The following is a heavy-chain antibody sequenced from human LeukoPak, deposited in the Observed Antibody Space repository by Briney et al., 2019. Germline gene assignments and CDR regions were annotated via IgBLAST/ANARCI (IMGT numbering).Heavy chain of an antibody. D-gene: IGHD1-26*01. J-gene: IGHJ4*02. CDR3: VRVGLQWELLPFDY. CDR1: GFTFSSYA. V-gene: IGHV3-30*04. CDR2: ISYDGSNK. Sequence: GGSLRLSCAASGFTFSSYAMHWVRQAPGKGLEWVAVISYDGSNKYYADSVKGRFTISRDNSKNTLYLQMNSLRAEDTAVYYCVRVGLQWELLPFDYWGQGTLVTVSS.